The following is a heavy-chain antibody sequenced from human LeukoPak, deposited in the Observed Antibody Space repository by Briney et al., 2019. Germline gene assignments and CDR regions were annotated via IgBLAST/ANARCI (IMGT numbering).Heavy chain of an antibody. D-gene: IGHD5-24*01. J-gene: IGHJ6*02. CDR3: ARTRRDGYSDV. CDR2: IWYDGSSK. Sequence: GGSLRLSCAASGFSFSAYVVHWVRQAPGKGLEWVAVIWYDGSSKDYADSVKGRFTLSRDNSKNTLYLQMNSLTVEDTAVYYCARTRRDGYSDVWGQGTTVTVSS. CDR1: GFSFSAYV. V-gene: IGHV3-33*01.